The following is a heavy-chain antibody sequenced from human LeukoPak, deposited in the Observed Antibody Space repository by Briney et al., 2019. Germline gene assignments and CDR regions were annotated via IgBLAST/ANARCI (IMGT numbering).Heavy chain of an antibody. CDR1: GFTFDDYA. V-gene: IGHV3-9*01. D-gene: IGHD3-3*01. CDR2: ISWNSGSI. Sequence: GRSLRLSCAASGFTFDDYAMHWVRQAPGKGLEWVSGISWNSGSIGYADSVKGRFTISRDNAKNSLYLQMNSLRAEDTAVYYCASYPYDDFWSGYYNYWGQGTLVTVSS. CDR3: ASYPYDDFWSGYYNY. J-gene: IGHJ4*02.